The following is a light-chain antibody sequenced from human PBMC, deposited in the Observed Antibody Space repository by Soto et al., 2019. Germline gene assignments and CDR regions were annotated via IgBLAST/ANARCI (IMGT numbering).Light chain of an antibody. Sequence: EIGFTQSPSTLSLSPGERATLSCRASQSISTSSLAWYRQKPGRAPRLLIYGASTRATGMPARFSGSGSGTEFTLTISSLQSEDFAVYYCQQYNDWPPTFGQGTKVDIK. CDR2: GAS. CDR3: QQYNDWPPT. J-gene: IGKJ1*01. CDR1: QSISTS. V-gene: IGKV3-15*01.